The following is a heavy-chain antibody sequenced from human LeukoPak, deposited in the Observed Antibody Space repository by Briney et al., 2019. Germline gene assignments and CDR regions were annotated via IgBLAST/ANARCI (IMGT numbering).Heavy chain of an antibody. D-gene: IGHD6-19*01. CDR1: GFTISSYA. V-gene: IGHV3-23*01. CDR3: AKDRGQWLGGSGWFDP. Sequence: GGSLRLSCAASGFTISSYAMSWVRQAPGRGLEWVSAISGSGGSTYYADSVKGRFTISRDNSKNTLYLQMNSLRAEDTAVYYCAKDRGQWLGGSGWFDPWGQGTLVTVSS. J-gene: IGHJ5*02. CDR2: ISGSGGST.